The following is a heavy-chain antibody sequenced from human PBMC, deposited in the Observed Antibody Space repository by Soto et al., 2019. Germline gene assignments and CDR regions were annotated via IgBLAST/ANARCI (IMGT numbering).Heavy chain of an antibody. V-gene: IGHV3-30*02. J-gene: IGHJ3*02. Sequence: PGGSLRLSCTASGFTFSNYGMHWARQAPGKGLEWVAAILSDGNNKYYADSVKGRFTISRDNSKNTLYLQMNSLRAEDTAVYYCAKDRDSSGWYRFHFDAFDIWGQGTMVTVS. CDR1: GFTFSNYG. D-gene: IGHD6-19*01. CDR2: ILSDGNNK. CDR3: AKDRDSSGWYRFHFDAFDI.